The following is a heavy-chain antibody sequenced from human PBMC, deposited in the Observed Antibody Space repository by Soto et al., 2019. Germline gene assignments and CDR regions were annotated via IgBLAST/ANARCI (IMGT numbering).Heavy chain of an antibody. CDR1: GGSISSYY. CDR2: IYYSGST. Sequence: PSETLSLTCTVSGGSISSYYWSWIRQPPGKGLEWIGYIYYSGSTNYNPSLKSRVTISVDTSKNQFSLKLSSVTAADTAVYYCARVSGQLSIRSNWFDPWGQGTLVTVSS. D-gene: IGHD1-1*01. V-gene: IGHV4-59*12. CDR3: ARVSGQLSIRSNWFDP. J-gene: IGHJ5*02.